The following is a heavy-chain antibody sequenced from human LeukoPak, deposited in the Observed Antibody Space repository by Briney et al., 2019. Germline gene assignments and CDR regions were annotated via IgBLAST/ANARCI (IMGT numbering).Heavy chain of an antibody. D-gene: IGHD4-17*01. J-gene: IGHJ4*02. CDR3: ARGGDYGDYPFDY. Sequence: TGGSLRLSCAASGFTFSSYSMNWVRQAPGKGLEWVSSISSSSSYIYYADSVKGRFTISRDNAKNSLYLQMNSLRAEDTAVYYCARGGDYGDYPFDYWGQGTLVTVSS. CDR1: GFTFSSYS. CDR2: ISSSSSYI. V-gene: IGHV3-21*03.